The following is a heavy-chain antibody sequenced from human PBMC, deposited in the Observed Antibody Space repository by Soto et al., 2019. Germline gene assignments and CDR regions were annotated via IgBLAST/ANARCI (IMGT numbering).Heavy chain of an antibody. CDR1: GFTFSSYG. CDR3: ARDITGTNWFDY. D-gene: IGHD1-7*01. Sequence: GGSLRLSCAASGFTFSSYGMHWVRQAPGKGLEWVAVIWYDGSNKYYADSVKGRFTISRDNSKNTLYLQMNSLRAEDTAVYYCARDITGTNWFDYWGQGTLVTVSS. V-gene: IGHV3-33*01. CDR2: IWYDGSNK. J-gene: IGHJ4*02.